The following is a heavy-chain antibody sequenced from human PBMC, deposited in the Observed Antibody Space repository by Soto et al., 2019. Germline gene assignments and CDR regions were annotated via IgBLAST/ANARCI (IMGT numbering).Heavy chain of an antibody. CDR1: GGSFSGYY. D-gene: IGHD5-12*01. J-gene: IGHJ3*02. Sequence: SETLSLTCAVYGGSFSGYYWSWIRQPPGKGLEWLGEINHSGSTNYNPSLKGRVTISVDTSKNQFSLKLSSVTAADTAVYYCARGDSGYDFALDIWGQGTMVTVSS. V-gene: IGHV4-34*01. CDR3: ARGDSGYDFALDI. CDR2: INHSGST.